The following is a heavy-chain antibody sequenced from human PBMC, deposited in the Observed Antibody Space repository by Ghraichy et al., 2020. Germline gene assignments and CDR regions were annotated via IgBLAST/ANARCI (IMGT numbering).Heavy chain of an antibody. D-gene: IGHD3-22*01. CDR1: GYSFTSYW. V-gene: IGHV5-51*01. Sequence: GESLNISCKGSGYSFTSYWIGWVRQMPGKGLEWMGIIYPGDSDTRYSSSFQGQVTISADKSISTAYLQWSSLKASDTAMYYCARLGYYYDSSGDYYDPFDYWGQGTLVTVSS. CDR2: IYPGDSDT. CDR3: ARLGYYYDSSGDYYDPFDY. J-gene: IGHJ4*02.